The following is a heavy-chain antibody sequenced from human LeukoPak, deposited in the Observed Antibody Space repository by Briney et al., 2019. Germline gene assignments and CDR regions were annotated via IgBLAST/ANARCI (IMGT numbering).Heavy chain of an antibody. CDR2: ISYDGSNK. D-gene: IGHD5-18*01. J-gene: IGHJ4*02. CDR1: VFTFSSYA. Sequence: GGSLRLFCAPSVFTFSSYAMQGVRQAPGKGLEWVAVISYDGSNKYYADSVKGRFTISRDNSKNTLYLQMNSLRTEDTAVYYCARDGYDLDTPMVSTIFDCWGQGTLVTVSS. V-gene: IGHV3-30-3*01. CDR3: ARDGYDLDTPMVSTIFDC.